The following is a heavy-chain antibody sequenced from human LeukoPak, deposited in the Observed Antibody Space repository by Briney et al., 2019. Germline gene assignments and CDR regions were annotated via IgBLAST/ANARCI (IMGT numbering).Heavy chain of an antibody. CDR3: AKDPYCSGGSCYGAEYFQH. J-gene: IGHJ1*01. Sequence: GESLKISCAASGFTFSSYAMSWVRQAPGKGLEWVSAISGSGGSTYYADSVKGRFTISRDNSKNTLYLQMNSLRAEDTAVYYCAKDPYCSGGSCYGAEYFQHWGQGTLVTVSS. CDR1: GFTFSSYA. CDR2: ISGSGGST. D-gene: IGHD2-15*01. V-gene: IGHV3-23*01.